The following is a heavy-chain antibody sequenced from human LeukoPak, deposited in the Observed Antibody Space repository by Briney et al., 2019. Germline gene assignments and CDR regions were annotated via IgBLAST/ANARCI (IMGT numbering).Heavy chain of an antibody. V-gene: IGHV4-34*01. D-gene: IGHD5-18*01. Sequence: SETLSLTCAVYGGSFSGYYWSWVRQPPGKGLEWIGEINHSGSTNYNPSLKSRVTISVDTSKNQFSLKLSSVTAADTAVYYCAKGAGGFSYYNWFDPWGQGTLVTVSS. CDR3: AKGAGGFSYYNWFDP. CDR2: INHSGST. CDR1: GGSFSGYY. J-gene: IGHJ5*02.